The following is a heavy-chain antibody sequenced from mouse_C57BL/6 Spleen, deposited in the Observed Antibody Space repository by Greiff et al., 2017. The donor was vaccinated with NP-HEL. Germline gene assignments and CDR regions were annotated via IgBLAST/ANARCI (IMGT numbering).Heavy chain of an antibody. Sequence: EVMLVESGGGLVKPGGSLKLSCAASGFTFSSYAMSWVRQTPEKRLEWVATISDGGSYTYYPDNVKGRFTISRDNAKNNLYLQMSHLKSEDTAMYYCARDPDLDYYAMDYWGQGTSVTVSS. J-gene: IGHJ4*01. V-gene: IGHV5-4*01. CDR1: GFTFSSYA. CDR3: ARDPDLDYYAMDY. CDR2: ISDGGSYT.